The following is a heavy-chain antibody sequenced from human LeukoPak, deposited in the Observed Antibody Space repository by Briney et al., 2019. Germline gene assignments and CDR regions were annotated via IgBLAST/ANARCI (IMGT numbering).Heavy chain of an antibody. D-gene: IGHD3-16*01. CDR3: AKDMIGGAPDYFDY. V-gene: IGHV3-30*04. CDR2: TSSDGSIK. Sequence: GGSLRLSCAASGFTFSSYAMHWVRQAPGKGLEWEAVTSSDGSIKYYADAVKGRFTISRDNSRNTLSLQMNSLRAEDTAVYFCAKDMIGGAPDYFDYWGQGTLVTVSS. J-gene: IGHJ4*02. CDR1: GFTFSSYA.